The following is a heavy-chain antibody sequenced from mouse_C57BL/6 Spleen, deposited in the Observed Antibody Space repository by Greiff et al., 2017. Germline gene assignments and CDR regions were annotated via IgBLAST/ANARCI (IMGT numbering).Heavy chain of an antibody. J-gene: IGHJ1*03. V-gene: IGHV1-80*01. D-gene: IGHD1-1*01. CDR2: IYPGDGDT. Sequence: QVQLQQSGAELVKPGASVKISCKASGYAFSSYWMNWVKQRPGKGLEWIGQIYPGDGDTNYNGKFKGKATLTADKSSSTAYMQLSSLTSEDSAVYFCARYPITTVVATGYVGVWGTGTTVTVSS. CDR1: GYAFSSYW. CDR3: ARYPITTVVATGYVGV.